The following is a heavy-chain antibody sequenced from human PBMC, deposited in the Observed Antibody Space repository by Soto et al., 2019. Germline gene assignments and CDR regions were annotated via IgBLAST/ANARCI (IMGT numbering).Heavy chain of an antibody. CDR1: GAYISDFS. D-gene: IGHD1-7*01. CDR2: ITINGNT. V-gene: IGHV4-4*07. J-gene: IGHJ1*01. CDR3: ARETGENWTYEAH. Sequence: PLETLSLTCRVPGAYISDFSWSWIRQPAGKGLEWIGRITINGNTQKNPSFKSRVTMSIDTSRNHFSLNLQSATAADTALYYCARETGENWTYEAHWGPGTLVTVSS.